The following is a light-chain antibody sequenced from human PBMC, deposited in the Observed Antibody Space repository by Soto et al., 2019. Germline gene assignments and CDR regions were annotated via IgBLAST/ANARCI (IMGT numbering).Light chain of an antibody. CDR2: DVS. Sequence: QSVLTQPRSASGSPGQSITISFTGTSSDVGGYNYVSWYQQHPAKAPKLIIFDVSKRPSGVPNRFSGSKSGNTASLTISGLRAEDEADYYCCSYVGRNTYVFGTGTRSPS. J-gene: IGLJ1*01. CDR3: CSYVGRNTYV. CDR1: SSDVGGYNY. V-gene: IGLV2-11*01.